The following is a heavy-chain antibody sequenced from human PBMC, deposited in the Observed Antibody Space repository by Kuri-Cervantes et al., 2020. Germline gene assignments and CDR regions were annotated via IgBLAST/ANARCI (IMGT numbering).Heavy chain of an antibody. D-gene: IGHD6-13*01. V-gene: IGHV3-30*07. Sequence: GESLKISCAASGFTLNINAMPWVRQAPAKGLEWVAITSSEGSHKRYADSVQGRFTISRDNAKNSLYLQMNGLRAEDTAVYYCAREPSSSIASPGKFDFWGQGTLVTVSS. CDR1: GFTLNINA. CDR3: AREPSSSIASPGKFDF. CDR2: TSSEGSHK. J-gene: IGHJ4*02.